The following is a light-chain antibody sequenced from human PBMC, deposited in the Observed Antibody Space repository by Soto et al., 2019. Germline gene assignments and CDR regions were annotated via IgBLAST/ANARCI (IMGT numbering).Light chain of an antibody. Sequence: QSALTQPASVSGAPGQSITISCTATNSDVNYVSWHQQPPGKAPKLMIYGVINRSSGVSTRFSGSKSGNTASLTISGLQAEDEADYYCSSSISSNTFVFGTGTKVTVL. V-gene: IGLV2-14*01. CDR1: NSDVNY. CDR3: SSSISSNTFV. J-gene: IGLJ1*01. CDR2: GVI.